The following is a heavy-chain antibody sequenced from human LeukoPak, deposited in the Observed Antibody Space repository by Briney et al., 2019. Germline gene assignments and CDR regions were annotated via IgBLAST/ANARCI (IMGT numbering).Heavy chain of an antibody. CDR3: ARSPDIAAAGDPTVLTFDY. V-gene: IGHV4-39*07. CDR2: IYYSGST. Sequence: SETLSLTCTVSGGSISSSSYYWGWIRQPPGKGLEWIGSIYYSGSTYYNPSLKSRVTISVDTSKNQFSLKLSSVTAADTAVYYCARSPDIAAAGDPTVLTFDYWGQGTLVTVSS. CDR1: GGSISSSSYY. D-gene: IGHD6-13*01. J-gene: IGHJ4*02.